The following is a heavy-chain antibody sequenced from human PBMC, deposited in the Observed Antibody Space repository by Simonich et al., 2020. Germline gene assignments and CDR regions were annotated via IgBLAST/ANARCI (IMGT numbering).Heavy chain of an antibody. CDR2: INPNSGGT. V-gene: IGHV1-2*02. Sequence: QVQLVQSGAEVKKPGASVKVSCKASGYTFTGYYMHWVRQAPGQGLEWMGWINPNSGGTKYAQKFQGRVPMTRDTSISTAYMELSRLRSDDTAVYYCARGASIAAAGTIDWGQGTLVTVSS. CDR1: GYTFTGYY. CDR3: ARGASIAAAGTID. D-gene: IGHD6-13*01. J-gene: IGHJ4*02.